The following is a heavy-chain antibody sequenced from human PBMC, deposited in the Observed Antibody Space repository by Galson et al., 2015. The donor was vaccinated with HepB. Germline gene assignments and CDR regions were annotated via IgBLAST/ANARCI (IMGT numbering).Heavy chain of an antibody. D-gene: IGHD1-26*01. V-gene: IGHV1-24*01. J-gene: IGHJ6*02. CDR2: FDPEDGET. CDR1: GYTLTELS. CDR3: ATVGVGHYYYGMDV. Sequence: SVKVSCKVSGYTLTELSMHWVRQAPGKGLEWMGGFDPEDGETIYAQKFQGRVTMTEDTSTDTAYMELSSLRSEDTAVYYCATVGVGHYYYGMDVWGQGTTVTVSS.